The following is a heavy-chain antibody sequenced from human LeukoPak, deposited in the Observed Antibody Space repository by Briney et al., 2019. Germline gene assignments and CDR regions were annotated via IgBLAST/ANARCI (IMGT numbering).Heavy chain of an antibody. D-gene: IGHD5-18*01. CDR1: GGSISSSNW. V-gene: IGHV4-4*02. Sequence: SGTLSLTCAVSGGSISSSNWWSWVRQPPGKGLEWIGEIYHSGSTNYNPSLKSRVTISVDTSKNQFSLKLSSVTAADTAVYYCARWGRGYSYGWGYAFDIWGQGTMVTVSS. J-gene: IGHJ3*02. CDR3: ARWGRGYSYGWGYAFDI. CDR2: IYHSGST.